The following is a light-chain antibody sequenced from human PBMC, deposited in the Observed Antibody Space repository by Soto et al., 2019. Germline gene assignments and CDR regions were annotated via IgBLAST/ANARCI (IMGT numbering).Light chain of an antibody. CDR3: QQYGGSPVFT. CDR1: QSVSSSY. J-gene: IGKJ3*01. Sequence: IVLTQSPGTLSLSPGERATLSCRASQSVSSSYLAWYQQKPGQAPRLLIYGASSRATGIPDRFSGSGSGTDFTLTISRLEREDFAVYYCQQYGGSPVFTFGPGTKVHIK. CDR2: GAS. V-gene: IGKV3-20*01.